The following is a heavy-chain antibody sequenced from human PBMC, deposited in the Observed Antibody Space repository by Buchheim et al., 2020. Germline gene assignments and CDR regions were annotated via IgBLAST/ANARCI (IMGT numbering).Heavy chain of an antibody. J-gene: IGHJ6*03. D-gene: IGHD3-10*01. CDR1: GDSIGSNTYY. CDR3: ARQITMVRGLTVNDYYYMDV. Sequence: QLQLQESGPGLLKPSETLSLTCTVSGDSIGSNTYYWGWIRQPPGKGLDWIGSIYYGGSTYYNPSLKSRVTISVDTSKNQFSLKLSSVTAADTAVYYCARQITMVRGLTVNDYYYMDVWGKGTT. V-gene: IGHV4-39*01. CDR2: IYYGGST.